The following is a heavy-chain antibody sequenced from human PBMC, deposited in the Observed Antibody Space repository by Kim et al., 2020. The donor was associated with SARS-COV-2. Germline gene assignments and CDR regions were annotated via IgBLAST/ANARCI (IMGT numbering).Heavy chain of an antibody. D-gene: IGHD2-15*01. CDR3: ARGGGTVYPSQH. J-gene: IGHJ4*02. CDR2: INPSGSA. V-gene: IGHV4-34*01. CDR1: SGSLSGYY. Sequence: SETLSLTCGVSSGSLSGYYWNWIRQPPGKGLEWIGGINPSGSADYNPSVNNRVTISFDTSKSHLSLKVRSVTVADTALYYCARGGGTVYPSQHWGQGTLVTVSS.